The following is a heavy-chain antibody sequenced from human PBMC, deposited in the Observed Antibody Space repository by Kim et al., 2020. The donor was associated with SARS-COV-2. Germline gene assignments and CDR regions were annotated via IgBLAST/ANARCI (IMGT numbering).Heavy chain of an antibody. Sequence: ASVKVSCKVSGYTLTELSMHWMRQAPGKGLEWMGGFDPEDGETIYAQTFQGRVTMTEDTSTDTAYMELSSLRSEDTAVYYCATASNYYILTGYSHPPDYWGQGTLVTVSS. V-gene: IGHV1-24*01. D-gene: IGHD3-9*01. CDR2: FDPEDGET. CDR3: ATASNYYILTGYSHPPDY. J-gene: IGHJ4*02. CDR1: GYTLTELS.